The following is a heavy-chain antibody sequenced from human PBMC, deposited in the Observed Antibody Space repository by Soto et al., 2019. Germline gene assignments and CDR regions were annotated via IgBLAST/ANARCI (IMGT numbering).Heavy chain of an antibody. Sequence: QITLRESGPTLVKPTQTLTLTCTFSGFSLSTTGVGVGWIRQPPGKALEWLALIYWDDDKRYSPSLKSRLTITKDTPHNPLVLTLANLDPVAPSTFFCAPRGYSSRCYPVFFDYWGQGTLVTVSS. CDR1: GFSLSTTGVG. CDR2: IYWDDDK. CDR3: APRGYSSRCYPVFFDY. V-gene: IGHV2-5*02. J-gene: IGHJ4*02. D-gene: IGHD6-19*01.